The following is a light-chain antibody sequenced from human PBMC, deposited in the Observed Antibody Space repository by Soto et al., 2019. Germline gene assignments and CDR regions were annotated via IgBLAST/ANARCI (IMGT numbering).Light chain of an antibody. CDR2: DVS. J-gene: IGLJ1*01. CDR1: SSDVGGYNY. V-gene: IGLV2-14*03. CDR3: SSYTASITYV. Sequence: QSVLTKPASVSGSPGQSITISCSGTSSDVGGYNYVSWYQQHPGKAPKLVIYDVSDRPSGISNRFSGSKSGNTASLTISGLQAEDEADYYCSSYTASITYVFGTGTKVTVL.